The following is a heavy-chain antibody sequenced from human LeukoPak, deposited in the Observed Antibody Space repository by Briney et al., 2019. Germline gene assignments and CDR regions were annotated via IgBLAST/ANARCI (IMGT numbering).Heavy chain of an antibody. CDR3: AKGPWDDYDFWSGYFDY. CDR1: GFTFSSYS. D-gene: IGHD3-3*01. J-gene: IGHJ4*02. CDR2: ISSSSSYI. V-gene: IGHV3-21*04. Sequence: GGSLRLSCAASGFTFSSYSMNWVRQAPGKGLEWVSSISSSSSYIYYADSVKGRFTISRDNSKNTLYLQMNSLRAEDTAVYYCAKGPWDDYDFWSGYFDYWGQGTLVTVSS.